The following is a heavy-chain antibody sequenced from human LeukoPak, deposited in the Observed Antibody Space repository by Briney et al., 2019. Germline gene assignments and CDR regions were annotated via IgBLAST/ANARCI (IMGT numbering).Heavy chain of an antibody. V-gene: IGHV4-59*01. CDR3: ARVGTELRYFDWFDGLDY. Sequence: SETLSLTCTVSGGSISSYYWSCLRQPPGKGLEWIGYIYYSGSTNYNPSLKSRVTISVDTSKNQFSLKLSSVTAADTAVYYCARVGTELRYFDWFDGLDYWGQGTLVTVSS. D-gene: IGHD3-9*01. CDR2: IYYSGST. J-gene: IGHJ4*02. CDR1: GGSISSYY.